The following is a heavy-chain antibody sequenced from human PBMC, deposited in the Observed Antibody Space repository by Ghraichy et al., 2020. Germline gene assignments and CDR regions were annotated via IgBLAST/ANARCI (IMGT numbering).Heavy chain of an antibody. Sequence: GSLRLSCVASGFTFSSYSMNWVRQAPGKGLEWVSYISSSSSTIYYADSVKGRFTISRDNAKNSLYLQMNSLRDEDTAVYYCARVSYYDSSGYYYYYGMDVWGQGTTVTVSS. CDR2: ISSSSSTI. V-gene: IGHV3-48*02. J-gene: IGHJ6*02. CDR1: GFTFSSYS. CDR3: ARVSYYDSSGYYYYYGMDV. D-gene: IGHD3-22*01.